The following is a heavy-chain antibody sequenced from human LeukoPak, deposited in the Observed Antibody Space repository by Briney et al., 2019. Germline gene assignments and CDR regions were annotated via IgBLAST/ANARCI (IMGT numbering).Heavy chain of an antibody. V-gene: IGHV1-2*02. CDR3: ARCPKQVGFAYWHFDL. Sequence: ASVKVSCKASGYTFTGYYTHWVRQAPGEGLEWMGWINPDSGGTNYAQKFQGRVTMTRDTSISTGYMELSRLRSDDTAVYYCARCPKQVGFAYWHFDLWGRGTLVTVSS. CDR2: INPDSGGT. CDR1: GYTFTGYY. J-gene: IGHJ2*01. D-gene: IGHD1-26*01.